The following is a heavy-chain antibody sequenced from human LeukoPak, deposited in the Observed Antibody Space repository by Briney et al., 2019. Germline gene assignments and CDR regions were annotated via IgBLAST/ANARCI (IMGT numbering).Heavy chain of an antibody. CDR1: GYTFTSYG. CDR2: ISAYNGNT. D-gene: IGHD3-22*01. Sequence: GASVKVSCKASGYTFTSYGISWVRQAPGQGLEWMGWISAYNGNTNYAQKFQGRVTMTRDTSISTAYMELSRLRSDDTAVYYCATTRYYYDSSGYYYYWGQGTLVTVSS. V-gene: IGHV1-18*01. J-gene: IGHJ4*02. CDR3: ATTRYYYDSSGYYYY.